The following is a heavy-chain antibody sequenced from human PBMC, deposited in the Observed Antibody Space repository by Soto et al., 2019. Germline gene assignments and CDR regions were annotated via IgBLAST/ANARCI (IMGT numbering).Heavy chain of an antibody. J-gene: IGHJ6*03. CDR2: IKQDGSGK. CDR3: ARDLKSIAARPFLYYYYYYMDV. D-gene: IGHD6-6*01. V-gene: IGHV3-7*01. CDR1: GFTFSSYW. Sequence: GWSLRLSCAASGFTFSSYWMSWVRQAPGKGLEWVANIKQDGSGKYYVDSVKGRFTISRENAKNSLFLQMNSLRAEDTAVYYCARDLKSIAARPFLYYYYYYMDVWGKGTTVTVSS.